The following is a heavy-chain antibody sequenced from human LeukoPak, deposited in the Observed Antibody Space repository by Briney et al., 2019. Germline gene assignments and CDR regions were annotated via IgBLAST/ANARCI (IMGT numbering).Heavy chain of an antibody. Sequence: GGSLRLSCEASGFTLSNYWMYWVRQVPGKVLVWVSRIISDGSSNYADSVKGRFTISRDNAKNTLYLQMNSLRAEDTAVYYCVRGVYASGSSPWGQGTLVTVSS. CDR1: GFTLSNYW. CDR2: IISDGSSN. J-gene: IGHJ5*02. CDR3: VRGVYASGSSP. D-gene: IGHD3-10*01. V-gene: IGHV3-74*01.